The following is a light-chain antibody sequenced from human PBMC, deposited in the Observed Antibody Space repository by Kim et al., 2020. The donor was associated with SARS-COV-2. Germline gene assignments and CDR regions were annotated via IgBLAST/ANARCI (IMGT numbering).Light chain of an antibody. CDR2: DTN. CDR1: HSNVGDNY. V-gene: IGLV1-51*01. J-gene: IGLJ1*01. CDR3: GTWDSSLSASV. Sequence: GEGVAISCASSHSNVGDNYVAWYQQLPGTAPTLLIYDTNKRPSGIPDRFSGSKSGTSATLAITDLQTGDEADYYCGTWDSSLSASVFGSGTKVTVL.